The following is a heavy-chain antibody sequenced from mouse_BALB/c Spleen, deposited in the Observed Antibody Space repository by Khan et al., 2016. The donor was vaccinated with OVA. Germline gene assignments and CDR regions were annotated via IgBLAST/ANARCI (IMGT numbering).Heavy chain of an antibody. D-gene: IGHD2-1*01. CDR3: ARNGIYWYFDV. J-gene: IGHJ1*01. V-gene: IGHV9-3-1*01. CDR1: GYTFTNYG. Sequence: QIQLVQSGPELKKPGETVKISCKASGYTFTNYGMNWVKQAPGKGLKWMGWINTYTGEPTYADDFKGRFAFSLETSASTAYLQINNLKNEDTATDFCARNGIYWYFDVWGAGTTVTVSS. CDR2: INTYTGEP.